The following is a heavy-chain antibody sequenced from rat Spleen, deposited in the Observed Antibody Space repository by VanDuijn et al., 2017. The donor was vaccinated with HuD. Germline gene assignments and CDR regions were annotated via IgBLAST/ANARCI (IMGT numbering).Heavy chain of an antibody. CDR1: GFTFSNYG. CDR2: ISYDGSST. J-gene: IGHJ3*01. Sequence: EVQLVESGGGSVQPGRSMKLSCAASGFTFSNYGMAWVRQAPTKGLEWVATISYDGSSTYYRDPVKGRFTISRDNAKSTLYLQMNSLRSEDTATYYCTTVIQGHGFAYWGQGTLVTVSS. D-gene: IGHD1-1*01. V-gene: IGHV5-29*01. CDR3: TTVIQGHGFAY.